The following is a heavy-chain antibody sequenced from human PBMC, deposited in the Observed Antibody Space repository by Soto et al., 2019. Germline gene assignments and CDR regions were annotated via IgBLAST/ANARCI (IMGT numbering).Heavy chain of an antibody. CDR3: ASNYDFWSGSSYNCFDP. J-gene: IGHJ5*02. CDR1: GGSISSSSYY. D-gene: IGHD3-3*01. V-gene: IGHV4-39*01. CDR2: IYYSGST. Sequence: SETLSLTCTVSGGSISSSSYYWGWIRQPPGKGLEWIGSIYYSGSTYYNPSLKSRVTISVDTSKNQFSLKLSSVTAADTAVYYCASNYDFWSGSSYNCFDPWGQGTLVTVSS.